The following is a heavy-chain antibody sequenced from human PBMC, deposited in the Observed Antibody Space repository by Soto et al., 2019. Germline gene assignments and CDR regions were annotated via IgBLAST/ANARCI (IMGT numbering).Heavy chain of an antibody. J-gene: IGHJ6*02. CDR3: ASLLRSRRGVTRYYYGMYG. CDR1: GYTFTSYD. V-gene: IGHV1-8*01. CDR2: MNPNSGNT. Sequence: ASVQVSCKASGYTFTSYDINWVRQATGQGLEWMGWMNPNSGNTGYAQKFQGRVTMTRNTSISTAYMELSSLRSEDTAVYYCASLLRSRRGVTRYYYGMYGWGQGTTVTVSS. D-gene: IGHD3-10*01.